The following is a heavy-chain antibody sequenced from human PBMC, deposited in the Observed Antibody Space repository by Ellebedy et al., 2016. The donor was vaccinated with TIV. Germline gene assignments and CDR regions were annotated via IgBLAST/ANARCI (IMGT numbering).Heavy chain of an antibody. D-gene: IGHD3-16*01. CDR2: IKPSSGST. J-gene: IGHJ6*02. Sequence: AASVKVSCKASGYTFTSYYIHWVRQAPGQGLEWMGRIKPSSGSTNYAQKFQGRVILTRDTSTSTVYMEMRGLRSEDTAVYYCERLGGLGPDVWGQGTTVTVSS. V-gene: IGHV1-46*01. CDR3: ERLGGLGPDV. CDR1: GYTFTSYY.